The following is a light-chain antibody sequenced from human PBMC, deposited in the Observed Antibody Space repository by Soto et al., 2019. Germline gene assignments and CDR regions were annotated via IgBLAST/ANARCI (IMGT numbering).Light chain of an antibody. CDR1: QSVLYSSNDKNY. V-gene: IGKV4-1*01. CDR3: QQYYSTPPT. CDR2: WAS. J-gene: IGKJ1*01. Sequence: IVMIQSPDSLAVSLGERATINCKSSQSVLYSSNDKNYLAWYQQKPGQPPKLLIYWASTRGLGVPDRFSGSGSGTDFTLTISSLQAEDVAVYYCQQYYSTPPTFGQGTKVEVK.